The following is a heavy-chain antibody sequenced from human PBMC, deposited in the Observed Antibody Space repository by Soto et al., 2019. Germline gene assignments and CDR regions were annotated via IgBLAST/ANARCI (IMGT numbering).Heavy chain of an antibody. CDR1: GGTFSSYA. J-gene: IGHJ4*02. CDR3: ARGKSVGDFWSGYFDY. CDR2: IIPIFGTA. D-gene: IGHD3-3*01. Sequence: ASVKVSCKASGGTFSSYAISWVRQAPGQGLEWMGGIIPIFGTANYAQKFQGRVTITADESTSTAYMELSSLRSEDTAVYYWARGKSVGDFWSGYFDYWGQGTLVTVSS. V-gene: IGHV1-69*13.